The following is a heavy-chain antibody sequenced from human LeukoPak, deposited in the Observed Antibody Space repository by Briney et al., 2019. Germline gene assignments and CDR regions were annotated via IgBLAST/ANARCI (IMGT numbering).Heavy chain of an antibody. D-gene: IGHD3-16*01. Sequence: GGSLRLSCAASGFTFSGYSMNWVRQAPGKGLEWVSYISSSSITIYYTDSVKGRFTISGDNAKNSLYLQMDSLRDEDTAVYYCARDPGRGGPFDYWGQGTLVTVSS. V-gene: IGHV3-48*02. CDR3: ARDPGRGGPFDY. CDR2: ISSSSITI. CDR1: GFTFSGYS. J-gene: IGHJ4*02.